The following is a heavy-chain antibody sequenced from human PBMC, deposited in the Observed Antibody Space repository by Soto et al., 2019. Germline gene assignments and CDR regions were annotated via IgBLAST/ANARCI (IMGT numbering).Heavy chain of an antibody. CDR3: APDLGGGDGYNF. CDR2: INPDGSIT. V-gene: IGHV3-74*01. D-gene: IGHD2-21*01. J-gene: IGHJ4*02. Sequence: EVQLVESGGGLVQPGGSLRLSCAASGFIFSRYWIHWVRQAPGKGLVWVSRINPDGSITTYADSVKGRFTISRDNAKNTLYLQMNNLRAEDTAVYYCAPDLGGGDGYNFRGQGTLVTVST. CDR1: GFIFSRYW.